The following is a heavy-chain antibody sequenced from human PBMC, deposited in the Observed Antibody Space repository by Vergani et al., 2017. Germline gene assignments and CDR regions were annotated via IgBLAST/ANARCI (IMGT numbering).Heavy chain of an antibody. D-gene: IGHD3-22*01. J-gene: IGHJ4*02. CDR3: AKDYSRGYYFDY. CDR1: GFTFSSYA. Sequence: EVQLLESGGGLVQPGGSLRLSCAASGFTFSSYAMSWVRQAPGKGLEWVSAISGSGGSTYYSDSVKGRFTISRDNSKNTLYLQMNSLRAEDTAVYYCAKDYSRGYYFDYWGQGTLVTVSS. V-gene: IGHV3-23*01. CDR2: ISGSGGST.